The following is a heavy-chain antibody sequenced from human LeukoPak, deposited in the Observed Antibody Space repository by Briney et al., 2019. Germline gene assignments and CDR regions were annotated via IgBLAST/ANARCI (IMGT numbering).Heavy chain of an antibody. CDR1: GLSFSNYC. CDR3: ASAYTYVRLGDH. CDR2: TNLHGTAV. V-gene: IGHV3-74*01. J-gene: IGHJ4*02. Sequence: GGSLRLSCAVSGLSFSNYCMHWVRQAPGKGLVWVARTNLHGTAVDYADPVKGRFTISRDNSKNMLFLQMNSLRVEDTAVYYCASAYTYVRLGDHWGQGPLVSVSP. D-gene: IGHD3-10*02.